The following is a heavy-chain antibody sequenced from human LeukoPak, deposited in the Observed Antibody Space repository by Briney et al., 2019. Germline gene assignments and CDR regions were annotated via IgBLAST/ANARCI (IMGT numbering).Heavy chain of an antibody. CDR3: GKDPGAWWFFDS. J-gene: IGHJ4*02. Sequence: GESMRLSSAASAFNFSSCCMHWDSHAAGKGMGWVALIWYDGRQKYYVDSVKGRLTISRDTSKSTMYRQTNSLRTEGPALNYRGKDPGAWWFFDSWGRGSLVTASS. CDR2: IWYDGRQK. CDR1: AFNFSSCC. D-gene: IGHD2-15*01. V-gene: IGHV3-33*03.